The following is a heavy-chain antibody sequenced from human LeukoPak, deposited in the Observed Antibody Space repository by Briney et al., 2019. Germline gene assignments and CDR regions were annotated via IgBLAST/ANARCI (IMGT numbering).Heavy chain of an antibody. Sequence: SEALSLTCTVSGFSISTNYYWGWTRQPPGRGLEWIGSIHHSGNTYHNPSLRSRVIMSIDTSKNQFSLRLSSVIAADTAVYFCARTNWNPGDYWGQGMLVTVSS. V-gene: IGHV4-38-2*02. CDR3: ARTNWNPGDY. D-gene: IGHD1-1*01. J-gene: IGHJ4*02. CDR1: GFSISTNYY. CDR2: IHHSGNT.